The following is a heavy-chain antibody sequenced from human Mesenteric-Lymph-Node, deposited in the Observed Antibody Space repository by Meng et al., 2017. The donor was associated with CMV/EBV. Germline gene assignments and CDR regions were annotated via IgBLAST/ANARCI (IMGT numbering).Heavy chain of an antibody. CDR2: ISWNSNTI. CDR1: GFIFDDYA. CDR3: ASHTHYAGNPPGTHNC. Sequence: SLKISCAASGFIFDDYAMFWVRQPPGKGLEWVSGISWNSNTIDYGDSVKGRFTVSRDNAKNTLYLQMNSLRAEDTAFYYCASHTHYAGNPPGTHNCWGQGTLVTVSS. D-gene: IGHD1-14*01. V-gene: IGHV3-9*01. J-gene: IGHJ4*02.